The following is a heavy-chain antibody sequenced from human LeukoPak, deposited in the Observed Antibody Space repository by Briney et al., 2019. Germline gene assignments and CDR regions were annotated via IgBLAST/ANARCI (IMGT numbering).Heavy chain of an antibody. V-gene: IGHV3-53*01. D-gene: IGHD1-14*01. Sequence: GGSLRLSCVVSGLTFSSYSMTWVRQAPGKGLEWVSVIYSGGSTYYADSVKGRFTISRDNSKNTLFLQMNGLRAEDTAVYYCARGPGDYFDFWGQGTLVTVSS. CDR3: ARGPGDYFDF. J-gene: IGHJ4*02. CDR1: GLTFSSYS. CDR2: IYSGGST.